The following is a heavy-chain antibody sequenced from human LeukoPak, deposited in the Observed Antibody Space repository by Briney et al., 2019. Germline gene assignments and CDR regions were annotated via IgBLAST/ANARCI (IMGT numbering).Heavy chain of an antibody. D-gene: IGHD6-19*01. CDR2: ISYDGSNK. J-gene: IGHJ4*02. CDR3: AKGEQKGYSSGWYAIDY. V-gene: IGHV3-30*18. Sequence: GGSLRLSCAASGFTFSSYGMHWVRQAPGKGLEWVAVISYDGSNKYYADSVKGRFTISRDNSKNTLYLQMNSLRAEDTAVYYCAKGEQKGYSSGWYAIDYWGQGTLVTVPS. CDR1: GFTFSSYG.